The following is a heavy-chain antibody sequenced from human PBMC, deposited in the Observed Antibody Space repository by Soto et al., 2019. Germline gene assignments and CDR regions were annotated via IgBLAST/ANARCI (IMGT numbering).Heavy chain of an antibody. CDR3: ARGRHYTSSDTVTTAPFNY. V-gene: IGHV6-1*01. CDR1: GDSVSSNSAA. Sequence: QTLSRTCSISGDSVSSNSAAWNWIRQSPSRGLEWLGRTYYRSKWYSEYAISLKSRITINPDTSKNQFSLQLKSVTPEDTAVYYCARGRHYTSSDTVTTAPFNYWGQGTQVTVSS. D-gene: IGHD5-12*01. J-gene: IGHJ4*02. CDR2: TYYRSKWYS.